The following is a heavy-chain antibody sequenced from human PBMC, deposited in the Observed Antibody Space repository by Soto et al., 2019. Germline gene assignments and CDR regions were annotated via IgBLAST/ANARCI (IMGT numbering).Heavy chain of an antibody. CDR3: ARHQSGSGNSNFDF. Sequence: GESLKISCKGSGYSFTSYWISWVRQEPGGGLEWMGRVDPNDSFATYSPSFEGHVSISVDKSTNIVYLQWRSLRASDTATYYCARHQSGSGNSNFDFWGQGTPVTVSS. J-gene: IGHJ4*02. V-gene: IGHV5-10-1*01. D-gene: IGHD3-10*01. CDR1: GYSFTSYW. CDR2: VDPNDSFA.